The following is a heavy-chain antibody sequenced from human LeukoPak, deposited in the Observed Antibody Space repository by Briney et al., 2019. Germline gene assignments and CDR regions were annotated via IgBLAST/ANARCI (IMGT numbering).Heavy chain of an antibody. Sequence: PSESLSLTCTVSGGSISNYYWTWVRQSAGKGLEGIGRIYASGDTYYSPSLQSRVTMSVDTSKNQFSLRLNSVTAADTAVYYCARYAYYYDTSGYYILDYWGQGTLVTGSS. CDR3: ARYAYYYDTSGYYILDY. D-gene: IGHD3-22*01. CDR1: GGSISNYY. J-gene: IGHJ4*02. CDR2: IYASGDT. V-gene: IGHV4-4*07.